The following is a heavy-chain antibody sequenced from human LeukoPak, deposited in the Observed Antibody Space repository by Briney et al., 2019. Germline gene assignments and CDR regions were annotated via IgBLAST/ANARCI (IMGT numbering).Heavy chain of an antibody. CDR1: GFTFSSYA. J-gene: IGHJ6*02. V-gene: IGHV3-23*01. Sequence: GGSLRLSCAASGFTFSSYAMSWVRQAPGKGLEWVSAISGSGGSTYYADSVEGRFTISRDNSKNTLYLQMNSLRAEDTAVYYCAKYYYDFWNGMDVWGQGTTVTVSS. D-gene: IGHD3-3*01. CDR2: ISGSGGST. CDR3: AKYYYDFWNGMDV.